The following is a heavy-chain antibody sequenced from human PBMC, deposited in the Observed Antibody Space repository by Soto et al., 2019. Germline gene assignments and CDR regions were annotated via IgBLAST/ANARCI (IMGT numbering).Heavy chain of an antibody. CDR2: IEISGRAT. CDR3: AKGDGGYFDH. Sequence: EVQLLESGGGLVQPGGSLRLSCIASGFSFSNYAMIWVRQAPGKGPEWVSSIEISGRATYYADAVKGRFTISRDDSKNAVYLQMNSPRGEDTAVYFCAKGDGGYFDHWGQGSLVTVSS. V-gene: IGHV3-23*05. D-gene: IGHD3-16*01. CDR1: GFSFSNYA. J-gene: IGHJ4*02.